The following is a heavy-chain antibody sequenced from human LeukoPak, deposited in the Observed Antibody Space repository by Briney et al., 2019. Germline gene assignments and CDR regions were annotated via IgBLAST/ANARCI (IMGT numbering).Heavy chain of an antibody. D-gene: IGHD5-12*01. CDR2: NSAYNDNT. CDR3: ARSGRGTYYYFDL. V-gene: IGHV1-18*01. CDR1: GYTFTNYG. J-gene: IGHJ4*02. Sequence: ASVKVSCKASGYTFTNYGIIWVRQAPGRGLEWMGWNSAYNDNTNYAQKFQGRVTMTTGTSTNTAYMELRNLTSDDTAMYYCARSGRGTYYYFDLWGQGTLVTVSS.